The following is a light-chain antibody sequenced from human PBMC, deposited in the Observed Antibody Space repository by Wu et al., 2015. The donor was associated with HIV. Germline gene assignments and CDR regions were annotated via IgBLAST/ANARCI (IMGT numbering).Light chain of an antibody. V-gene: IGKV3-20*01. CDR1: QSVSSDY. CDR3: HLYDKSPTWT. CDR2: SAS. J-gene: IGKJ1*01. Sequence: EIALTQSPGTLSLSPGERATLSCRASQSVSSDYLAWYQQKPGQAPRLLIYSASSRATDIPDRFSGSGSGTDFSLTISRLEPEDFAVYYCHLYDKSPTWTFGQGTKVEI.